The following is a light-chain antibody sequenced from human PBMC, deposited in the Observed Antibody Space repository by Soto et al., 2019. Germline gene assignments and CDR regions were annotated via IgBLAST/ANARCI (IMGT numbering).Light chain of an antibody. J-gene: IGKJ4*01. V-gene: IGKV3-20*01. CDR2: GAS. CDR3: EQYDKSIT. Sequence: GLSQSPCTLSLSTGESATLSCRASQSVDSTYIAWYQQKPGQAPRLLIYGASSRATGIPDRFSGSGSGTDFTLTINRLEPEDFAVYYCEQYDKSITFGGGTKV. CDR1: QSVDSTY.